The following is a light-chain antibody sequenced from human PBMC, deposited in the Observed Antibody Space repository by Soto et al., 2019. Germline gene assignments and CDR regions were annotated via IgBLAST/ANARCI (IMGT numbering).Light chain of an antibody. Sequence: DIPMTQSPSTLSASVGDRVTITCRASQSISSWLAWYQQKPGKAPKLLIYKASSLESGVTSRFSSSGSGTKFTLIISRLQPDDFATYYCQQYNSYPGTFGQGTKVEIK. V-gene: IGKV1-5*03. J-gene: IGKJ1*01. CDR1: QSISSW. CDR3: QQYNSYPGT. CDR2: KAS.